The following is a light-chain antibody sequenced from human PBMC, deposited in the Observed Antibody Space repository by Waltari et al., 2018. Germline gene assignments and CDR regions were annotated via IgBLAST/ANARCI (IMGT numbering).Light chain of an antibody. CDR1: NTETQR. CDR2: YDS. V-gene: IGLV3-21*04. CDR3: QVWDANNDPGV. Sequence: SYVLTQPPSVSVAPGTTARITCGGNNTETQREHWYQQKPGQAPILVISYDSDRPSGIPERFSGSNSGNTATRTISRVEAADEADYYCQVWDANNDPGVFGTGTEVTVL. J-gene: IGLJ1*01.